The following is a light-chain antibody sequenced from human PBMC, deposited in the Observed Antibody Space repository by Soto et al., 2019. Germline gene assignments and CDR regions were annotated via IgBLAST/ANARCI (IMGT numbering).Light chain of an antibody. CDR1: QSVSSSY. J-gene: IGKJ4*01. CDR3: QQYGSSPLT. V-gene: IGKV3-20*01. CDR2: VAS. Sequence: VLTRSPGTLYLSPGERATLSCRASQSVSSSYLAWYQQKPGQAPRLLIYVASSRATGIPDRFSGSGSGTDFTLTISRLEPEDFAVYYCQQYGSSPLTFGGGTKVDIK.